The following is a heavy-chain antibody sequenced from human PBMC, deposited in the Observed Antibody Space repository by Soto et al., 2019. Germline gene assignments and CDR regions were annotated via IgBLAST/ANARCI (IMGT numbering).Heavy chain of an antibody. Sequence: GASVKVSCKASGYTFTSYDSNWVRQATGQGLEWMGWMNPNSGNTGYAQKFQGRVTMTRNTSISTAYMELSSLRSEDTAVYYCARGGRSRPYYYYYWDFWGKGTTVTVSS. CDR1: GYTFTSYD. CDR3: ARGGRSRPYYYYYWDF. J-gene: IGHJ6*03. V-gene: IGHV1-8*01. CDR2: MNPNSGNT. D-gene: IGHD1-1*01.